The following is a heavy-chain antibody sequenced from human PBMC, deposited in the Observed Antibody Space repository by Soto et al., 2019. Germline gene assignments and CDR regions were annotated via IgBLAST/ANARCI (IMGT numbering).Heavy chain of an antibody. CDR3: VGGSGSSYFDY. CDR1: GFTFSSYG. CDR2: IWYDGSNK. D-gene: IGHD3-10*01. J-gene: IGHJ4*02. V-gene: IGHV3-33*01. Sequence: SLRLSCAASGFTFSSYGMHWVRQAPGKGLEWVAVIWYDGSNKYYADSVKGRFTISRDNSKNTLYLQMNSLRAEDTAVYYCVGGSGSSYFDYWGQGTLVTVSS.